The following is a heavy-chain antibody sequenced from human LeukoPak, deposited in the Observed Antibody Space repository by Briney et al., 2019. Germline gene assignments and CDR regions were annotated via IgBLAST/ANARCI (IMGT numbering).Heavy chain of an antibody. V-gene: IGHV3-7*01. CDR3: VCGQPNQWLRGV. CDR2: IKQDGSEK. J-gene: IGHJ6*04. CDR1: GFTFSSYW. D-gene: IGHD6-19*01. Sequence: PGGSLRLSCAASGFTFSSYWMSWVRQAPGEGLEWVANIKQDGSEKYYVDSVKGRFTISRDNTKNSLYLQMNSLRVEDTAVYYCVCGQPNQWLRGVWGKGTTVTVSS.